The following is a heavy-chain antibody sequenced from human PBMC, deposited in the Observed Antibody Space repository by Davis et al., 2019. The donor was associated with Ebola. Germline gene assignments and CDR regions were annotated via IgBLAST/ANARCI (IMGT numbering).Heavy chain of an antibody. CDR3: ARSIAARPGYYFDY. V-gene: IGHV4-59*11. J-gene: IGHJ4*02. Sequence: PSETLSLTCTVSGGSISSHYWSWIRQPPGKGLEWIGYIYYSGSTNYNPSLKSRVTISVDTSKNQFSLKLSSVTAADTAVYYCARSIAARPGYYFDYWGQGTLVTVSS. CDR1: GGSISSHY. D-gene: IGHD6-6*01. CDR2: IYYSGST.